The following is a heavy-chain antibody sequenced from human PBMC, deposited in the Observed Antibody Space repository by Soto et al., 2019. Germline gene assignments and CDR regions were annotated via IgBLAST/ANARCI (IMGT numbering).Heavy chain of an antibody. CDR2: IIPIFGTA. D-gene: IGHD5-12*01. CDR1: RGTFSSYA. J-gene: IGHJ4*02. V-gene: IGHV1-69*12. CDR3: ARVTELYRDGYNHFDY. Sequence: QVQLVQYGAEVKKPGSSVKVSCKASRGTFSSYAITWVRQAHGQGLEWMGGIIPIFGTANYAQKFQGRVTITADESTSTAYMELSSLRSEDTAVYFCARVTELYRDGYNHFDYWGQGTLVTVSS.